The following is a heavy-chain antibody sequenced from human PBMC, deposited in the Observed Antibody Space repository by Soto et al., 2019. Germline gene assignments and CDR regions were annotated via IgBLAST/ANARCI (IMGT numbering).Heavy chain of an antibody. Sequence: SETLSLTCTVSGGSISSGDYYWSWIRQPPGKGLEWIGYIYYSGSTYYNPSLKSRVTISVDTSKNQFSLKLSSVTAADTAVYYCARAYSSERVWFDPWGQGTLVTVSS. CDR1: GGSISSGDYY. CDR2: IYYSGST. J-gene: IGHJ5*02. CDR3: ARAYSSERVWFDP. D-gene: IGHD6-25*01. V-gene: IGHV4-30-4*02.